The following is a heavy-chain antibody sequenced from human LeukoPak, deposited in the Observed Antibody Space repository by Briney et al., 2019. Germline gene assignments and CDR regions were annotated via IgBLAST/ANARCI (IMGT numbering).Heavy chain of an antibody. D-gene: IGHD3-22*01. Sequence: GGSLRLSCAASGFTFSSYGMHWVRQAPGKGLEWVAVIWYDGSNKYYADSARGRFTISRDNSKNTLYLQMNSLRAEDTAVYYCARDSDDSSGYYFGYWGQGTLVTVSS. V-gene: IGHV3-33*01. CDR2: IWYDGSNK. CDR1: GFTFSSYG. J-gene: IGHJ4*02. CDR3: ARDSDDSSGYYFGY.